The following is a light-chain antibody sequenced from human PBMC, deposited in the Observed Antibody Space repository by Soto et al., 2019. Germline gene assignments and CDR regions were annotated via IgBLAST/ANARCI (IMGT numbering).Light chain of an antibody. CDR3: RQSLQTPGT. J-gene: IGKJ1*01. V-gene: IGKV2-28*01. CDR1: QSLLHSNGYNY. Sequence: DIVMTQSPLSLPVTPGEPASISCRSSQSLLHSNGYNYLDWYLQKPGQSPELLIYLGSNRASGVPDRFSGSGAGTDFTLKISRVEAEDVGVYYCRQSLQTPGTFGQGTKGEIK. CDR2: LGS.